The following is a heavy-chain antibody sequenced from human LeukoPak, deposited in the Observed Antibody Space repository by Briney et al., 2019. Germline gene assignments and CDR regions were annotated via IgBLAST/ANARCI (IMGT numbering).Heavy chain of an antibody. CDR3: AKHDILTGLDY. D-gene: IGHD3-9*01. CDR2: ISYDGSNK. CDR1: GFTFSSYA. V-gene: IGHV3-30*18. Sequence: GGSLRLSCAASGFTFSSYAMNWVRQAPGKGLEWVAVISYDGSNKYYADSVKGRFTISRDNSKNTLYLQMNSLRAEDTAVYYCAKHDILTGLDYWGQGTLVTVSS. J-gene: IGHJ4*02.